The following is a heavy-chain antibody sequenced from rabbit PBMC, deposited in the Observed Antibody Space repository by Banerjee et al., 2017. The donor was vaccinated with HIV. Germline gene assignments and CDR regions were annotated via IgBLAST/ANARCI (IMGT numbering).Heavy chain of an antibody. CDR2: INTGSGSA. CDR1: GFSFSSSYY. D-gene: IGHD6-1*01. J-gene: IGHJ4*01. Sequence: QSLEESGGDLVKPGASLTLTCTASGFSFSSSYYMCWVRQAPGKGLEWIGCINTGSGSAYYASWAKGRFTISKTSSTTVTLQMTSLTAADTATYFCARDGGAGGYGVASLGLRGQGTLVTVS. CDR3: ARDGGAGGYGVASLGL. V-gene: IGHV1S40*01.